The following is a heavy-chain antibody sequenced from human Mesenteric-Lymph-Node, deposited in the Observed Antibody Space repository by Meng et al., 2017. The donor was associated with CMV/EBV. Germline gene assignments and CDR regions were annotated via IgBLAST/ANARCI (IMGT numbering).Heavy chain of an antibody. V-gene: IGHV4-38-2*02. D-gene: IGHD1-1*01. CDR3: TSAPTGRSSNSFDH. Sequence: GSLRLSCTVSDYSISSFYWGWIRQPPGKGLEWIGSIYHSGSTYYNPSLKSRVTISVNTSKDQFSLKLSSVTVADTAFYYCTSAPTGRSSNSFDHWGQGTLVTVSS. J-gene: IGHJ4*02. CDR2: IYHSGST. CDR1: DYSISSFY.